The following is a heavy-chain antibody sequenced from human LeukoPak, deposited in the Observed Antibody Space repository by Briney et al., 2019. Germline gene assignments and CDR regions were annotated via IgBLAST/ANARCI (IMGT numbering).Heavy chain of an antibody. V-gene: IGHV3-73*01. CDR3: TRLTGYGSEIFDN. J-gene: IGHJ3*02. D-gene: IGHD3-10*01. CDR2: IRSKANSYAT. Sequence: SGGSLKLSCAASGFTFSGSAMHWVRQASGKGLEWVGRIRSKANSYATAYAASVKGRFTISRDDSKNTAYLQMNSLKTEDTAVYYCTRLTGYGSEIFDNWGQGTMVTVSS. CDR1: GFTFSGSA.